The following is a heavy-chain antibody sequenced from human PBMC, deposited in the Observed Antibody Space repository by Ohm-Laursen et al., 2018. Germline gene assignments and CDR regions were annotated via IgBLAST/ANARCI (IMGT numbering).Heavy chain of an antibody. V-gene: IGHV3-23*01. CDR3: AKARSAVVFAASNH. D-gene: IGHD2-15*01. J-gene: IGHJ5*02. CDR2: IRGSGDKT. CDR1: GFTFTTFA. Sequence: LSLTCAASGFTFTTFATNWVRQAPGKGLEWGSGIRGSGDKTYYADSAKGRFTISRDSSEKTVYFQMNDLRAEDTALYYCAKARSAVVFAASNHWGQGALVIVSS.